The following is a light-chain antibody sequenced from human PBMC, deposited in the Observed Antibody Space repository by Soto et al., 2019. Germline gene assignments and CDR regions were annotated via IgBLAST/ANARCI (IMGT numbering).Light chain of an antibody. CDR3: MQALQTPRT. J-gene: IGKJ1*01. CDR2: LAS. Sequence: IVVTQSPLSQPVTPGEPASISCSSSQSLLHINGYNYLDWYLQNTGQSPXLLIYLASNRASGVPDRFSGSGSGTDFTLKISRVEAEDVGVYYCMQALQTPRTFGQGTKVE. V-gene: IGKV2-28*01. CDR1: QSLLHINGYNY.